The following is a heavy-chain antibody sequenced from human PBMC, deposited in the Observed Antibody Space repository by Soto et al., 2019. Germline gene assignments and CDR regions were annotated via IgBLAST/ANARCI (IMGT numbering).Heavy chain of an antibody. D-gene: IGHD2-15*01. V-gene: IGHV3-48*02. J-gene: IGHJ5*02. CDR2: ISSSSSTI. CDR3: ARESAARNWFDP. CDR1: GFTFSSYS. Sequence: EVQLVESGGGLVQPGGSLRLSCAASGFTFSSYSMNWVRQAPGKGLEWVSYISSSSSTIYYADSVKGRFTISRDNAKNSLYRKMNSLRDEDTAVYYCARESAARNWFDPWGQGTLVTVSS.